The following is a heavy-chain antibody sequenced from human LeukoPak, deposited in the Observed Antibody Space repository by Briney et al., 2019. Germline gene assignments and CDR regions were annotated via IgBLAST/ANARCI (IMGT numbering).Heavy chain of an antibody. CDR3: AKSVTSVTTASLDY. CDR2: ISYEGNNK. CDR1: GFXFSNYD. D-gene: IGHD4-17*01. Sequence: GRSLRLSCGASGFXFSNYDMHWVRQAPGKGLEWVAVISYEGNNKYYADSVKGRFTISRDNSKNTLYVQMNSLRAEDTAVYYCAKSVTSVTTASLDYWGQGTLVTVSS. J-gene: IGHJ4*02. V-gene: IGHV3-30*18.